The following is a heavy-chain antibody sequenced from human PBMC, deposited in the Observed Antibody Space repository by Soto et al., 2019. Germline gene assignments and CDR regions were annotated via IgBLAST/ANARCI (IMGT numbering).Heavy chain of an antibody. CDR2: ISAYNGNT. V-gene: IGHV1-18*01. CDR1: GYTFTSYG. J-gene: IGHJ6*02. D-gene: IGHD3-10*01. CDR3: ARDDSPITMVRGVIITDYYYYGMDV. Sequence: ASVKVSCKASGYTFTSYGISWVRQAPGQGLEWMGRISAYNGNTNYAQKLQGRVTMTTDTSTSTAYMELRSLRSDDTAVYYCARDDSPITMVRGVIITDYYYYGMDVWGQGTTVTVSS.